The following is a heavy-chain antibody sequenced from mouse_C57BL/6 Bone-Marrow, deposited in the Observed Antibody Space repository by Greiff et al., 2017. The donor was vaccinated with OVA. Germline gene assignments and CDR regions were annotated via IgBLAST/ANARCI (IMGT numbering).Heavy chain of an antibody. CDR2: INPNNGGT. V-gene: IGHV1-18*01. D-gene: IGHD1-1*01. Sequence: VQLQQSGPELVKPGASVKIPCKASGYTFTDYNMDWVKQSHGKSLEWIGDINPNNGGTIYNQKFKGKATLTVDKSSSTAYMELRILTSEDTAAYYCASSLGSSYGLAYWGQGTLVTVSA. CDR3: ASSLGSSYGLAY. J-gene: IGHJ3*01. CDR1: GYTFTDYN.